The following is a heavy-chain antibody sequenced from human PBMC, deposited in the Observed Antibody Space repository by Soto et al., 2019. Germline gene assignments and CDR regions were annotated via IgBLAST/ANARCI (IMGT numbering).Heavy chain of an antibody. J-gene: IGHJ4*02. CDR2: VNPSGGHT. Sequence: QVQLMQSGAEVKKPGASVKVSCKASGDTFSDYYIHWVRQAPGQGLEWMGTVNPSGGHTTYSQHFLGRVTMTRDTSTSTLHMELTSLTSEDTAVDYFARGGHDVVVAAALDYWGQGTLVTVSS. CDR3: ARGGHDVVVAAALDY. D-gene: IGHD2-21*02. V-gene: IGHV1-46*01. CDR1: GDTFSDYY.